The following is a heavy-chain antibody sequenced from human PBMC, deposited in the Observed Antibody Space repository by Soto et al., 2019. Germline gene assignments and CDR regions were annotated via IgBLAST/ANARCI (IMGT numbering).Heavy chain of an antibody. CDR1: FYTFTISY. V-gene: IGHV1-46*01. CDR2: INPSGGST. Sequence: ASVKVSCQASFYTFTISYMHWVRQAPGQGLEWMGIINPSGGSTSYAQKFQGRVTMTRDTSTSTVYMELSSLRSEDTAVYYCASSTYYYDSSGYYPSWGQGTLVPVSS. J-gene: IGHJ4*02. CDR3: ASSTYYYDSSGYYPS. D-gene: IGHD3-22*01.